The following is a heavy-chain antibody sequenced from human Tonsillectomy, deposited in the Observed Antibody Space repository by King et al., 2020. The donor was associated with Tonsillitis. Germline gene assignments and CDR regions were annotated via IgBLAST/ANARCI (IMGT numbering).Heavy chain of an antibody. Sequence: VQLVESGGGVVQPGRSLRLSCAASGFTFSGYGMHWVRQAPGKGLEWVAIIWYDGSNKYYADSVKGRLTISRDNSKNTLYLQMNSLRAEDTAVYYCAREGYYYDSSGSNPFDYWGQGTLVTVSS. V-gene: IGHV3-33*01. J-gene: IGHJ4*02. CDR1: GFTFSGYG. CDR2: IWYDGSNK. D-gene: IGHD3-22*01. CDR3: AREGYYYDSSGSNPFDY.